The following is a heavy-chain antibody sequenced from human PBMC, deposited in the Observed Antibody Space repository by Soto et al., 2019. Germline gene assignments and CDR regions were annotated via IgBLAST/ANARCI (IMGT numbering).Heavy chain of an antibody. J-gene: IGHJ4*02. CDR3: AVAGTGFDY. D-gene: IGHD6-19*01. CDR1: GGSISSYY. CDR2: IYYSGST. Sequence: QVQLQESGPGLVKPSETLSLTCTVSGGSISSYYWSWIRQPPGKGLEWIGNIYYSGSTNYNPSLKSRVTISVDTSKNQFSLKLSSVIAADTAMYYCAVAGTGFDYWGQGTLVTVSS. V-gene: IGHV4-59*01.